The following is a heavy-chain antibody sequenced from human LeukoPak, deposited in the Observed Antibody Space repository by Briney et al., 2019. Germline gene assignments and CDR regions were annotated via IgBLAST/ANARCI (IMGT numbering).Heavy chain of an antibody. CDR2: IDYTGST. D-gene: IGHD6-19*01. V-gene: IGHV4-39*02. Sequence: SETLSLTCTVSGGSISSSAYYWAWIRQPPGKGLEWIGSIDYTGSTYHNPSLKSRVTISADTSKNQFSLKVNSVTAADAAVFYCARDKIAVPGPDFDYWGQGTLVTASS. CDR1: GGSISSSAYY. CDR3: ARDKIAVPGPDFDY. J-gene: IGHJ4*02.